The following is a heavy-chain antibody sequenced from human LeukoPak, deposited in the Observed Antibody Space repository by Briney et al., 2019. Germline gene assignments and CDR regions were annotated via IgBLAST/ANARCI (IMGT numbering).Heavy chain of an antibody. CDR1: GFTFSSYG. D-gene: IGHD6-13*01. V-gene: IGHV3-21*01. Sequence: GGSLRLSCAASGFTFSSYGMHWVRQAPGKGLEWVSSISSSSSYIYYADSVKGRFTISRDNAKNSLYLQMNSLRAEDTAVYYCARDKGYSSSFGAFDIWGQGTMVTVSS. J-gene: IGHJ3*02. CDR2: ISSSSSYI. CDR3: ARDKGYSSSFGAFDI.